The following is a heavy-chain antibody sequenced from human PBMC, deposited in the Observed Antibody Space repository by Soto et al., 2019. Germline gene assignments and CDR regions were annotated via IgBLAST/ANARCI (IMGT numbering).Heavy chain of an antibody. CDR2: GST. CDR3: ARTHYEILTGYSKVDY. V-gene: IGHV4-31*02. J-gene: IGHJ4*02. D-gene: IGHD3-9*01. Sequence: GSTYYNPSLKSRVTISVDTAKNQFSLKLSSVTAADTAVYYCARTHYEILTGYSKVDYWGQGTLVTVSS.